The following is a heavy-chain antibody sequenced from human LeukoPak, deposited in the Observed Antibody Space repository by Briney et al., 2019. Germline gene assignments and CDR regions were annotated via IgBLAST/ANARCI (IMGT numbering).Heavy chain of an antibody. J-gene: IGHJ4*02. CDR1: GFTFSSYW. V-gene: IGHV3-7*01. CDR2: VKQDGNVK. CDR3: ARDGYNSHYFDY. Sequence: GGSLRLSCAASGFTFSSYWMSWVRQAPGKGLEWVANVKQDGNVKYYVDSVKGRFTISRDNAMNSLYLQMNSLRAEDTAMYYCARDGYNSHYFDYWGQGTLVTVSS. D-gene: IGHD5-24*01.